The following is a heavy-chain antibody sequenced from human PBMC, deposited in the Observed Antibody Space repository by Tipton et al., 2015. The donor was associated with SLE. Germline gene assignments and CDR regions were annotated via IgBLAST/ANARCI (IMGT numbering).Heavy chain of an antibody. J-gene: IGHJ6*02. CDR2: MYYGGST. D-gene: IGHD6-13*01. Sequence: GLVKPSESLSLSCAVAGDFASGSYWSWIRQSPGKGLEWIGSMYYGGSTYYNPSLKSRVTISVDTSKNQFSLKLSSVTAADTAVYYCARRPYASSWSVMDVWGQGTTVTVSS. CDR3: ARRPYASSWSVMDV. V-gene: IGHV4-38-2*01. CDR1: GDFASGSY.